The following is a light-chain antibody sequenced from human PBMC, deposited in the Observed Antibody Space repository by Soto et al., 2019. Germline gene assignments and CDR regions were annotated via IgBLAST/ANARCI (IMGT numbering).Light chain of an antibody. J-gene: IGKJ4*01. CDR3: KQSYRTPLT. Sequence: IQMTQSPSSLSASVGDRVTITCRASQSINSYLNWYQQKLGQAPKLLIYVASSLQSGVPSRFSGSGSGTDFTLTISTLQPEDFDTYYCKQSYRTPLTFGGGTKVE. CDR1: QSINSY. CDR2: VAS. V-gene: IGKV1-39*01.